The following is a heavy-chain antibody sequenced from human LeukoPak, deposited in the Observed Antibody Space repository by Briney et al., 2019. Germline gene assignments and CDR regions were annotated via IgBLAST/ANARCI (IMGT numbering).Heavy chain of an antibody. CDR3: AGKYYYDASGYFYVDY. D-gene: IGHD3-22*01. V-gene: IGHV4-38-2*02. CDR2: IYHSGSS. CDR1: GYSISSGYY. J-gene: IGHJ4*02. Sequence: PSETLSLTCTVSGYSISSGYYWGWIRQPPGKGLEWIGSIYHSGSSYYNPSLKSRVTMLVDTSKNQFSLKLSSVTAADTAVYYCAGKYYYDASGYFYVDYWGQGTLVTVSS.